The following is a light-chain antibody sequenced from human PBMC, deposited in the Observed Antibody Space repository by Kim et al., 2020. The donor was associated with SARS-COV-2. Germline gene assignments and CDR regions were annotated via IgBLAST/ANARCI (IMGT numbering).Light chain of an antibody. CDR2: EVS. J-gene: IGLJ3*02. CDR1: SSDVGSYNY. Sequence: QPASVSGSPGQSITISCTGTSSDVGSYNYVSWYQQHPGKAPKLMIYEVSNRPSGVSNRFSGSKSGNTASLTISGLQAEDEADYYCSSYTSSSTLLFGGGTQLTVL. CDR3: SSYTSSSTLL. V-gene: IGLV2-14*01.